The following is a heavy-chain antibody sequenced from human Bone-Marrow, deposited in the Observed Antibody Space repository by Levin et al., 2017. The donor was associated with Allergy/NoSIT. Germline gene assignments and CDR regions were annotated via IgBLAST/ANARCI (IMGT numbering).Heavy chain of an antibody. J-gene: IGHJ6*02. CDR2: IYTGGNT. D-gene: IGHD3-3*01. Sequence: GGSLRLSCAASGFTVSSNYMSWVRQAPGKGLEWVSVIYTGGNTDYADSVKGRFTISRDNSKNTVYFQMNSLRVEDTAVYYCAREGFWSGYYTGYYGMDVWGQGTTVTVSS. CDR3: AREGFWSGYYTGYYGMDV. CDR1: GFTVSSNY. V-gene: IGHV3-66*01.